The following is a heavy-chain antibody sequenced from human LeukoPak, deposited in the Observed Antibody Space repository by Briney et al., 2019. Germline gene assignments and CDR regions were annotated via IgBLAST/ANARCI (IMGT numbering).Heavy chain of an antibody. CDR1: GGSFSGYY. CDR2: INHSGST. Sequence: PSETLSLTCAVYGGSFSGYYWSWIRQPPGKGLEWIGEINHSGSTNYNPSLKSRVTISVDTSKNQSSLKLRSVTAADTAVYYCARGYHDPYYYDSSGHYGDWGQGTLVTVSS. J-gene: IGHJ4*02. D-gene: IGHD3-22*01. V-gene: IGHV4-34*01. CDR3: ARGYHDPYYYDSSGHYGD.